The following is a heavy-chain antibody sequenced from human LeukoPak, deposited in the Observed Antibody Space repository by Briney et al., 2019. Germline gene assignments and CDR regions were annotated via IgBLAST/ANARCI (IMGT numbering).Heavy chain of an antibody. CDR2: IISTSTYI. D-gene: IGHD3-16*02. Sequence: GGSLRLSCAASGFTFSSYNMNWVRQAPGKGLEWVSSIISTSTYIYYADSLKGRFTISRDNAKNSLYLQMNSLRAEDTAVYYCARDSVITFGGVIETWGQGTLVTVSS. CDR1: GFTFSSYN. J-gene: IGHJ5*02. V-gene: IGHV3-21*01. CDR3: ARDSVITFGGVIET.